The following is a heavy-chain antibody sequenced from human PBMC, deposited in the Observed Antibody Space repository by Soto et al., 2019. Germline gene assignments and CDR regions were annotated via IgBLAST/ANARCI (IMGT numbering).Heavy chain of an antibody. D-gene: IGHD4-4*01. J-gene: IGHJ4*02. Sequence: QVQLQQWGAGLLKPSETLSLTCAVYGGSFSGYYWSWIRQPPGKGLEWIGEINHSGSTNYNPSLKSRVTISVDTSKNQFSLKLSSVTAADTAVYYCARAGPQYYYFDYWGQGTLVTVSS. CDR1: GGSFSGYY. CDR3: ARAGPQYYYFDY. CDR2: INHSGST. V-gene: IGHV4-34*01.